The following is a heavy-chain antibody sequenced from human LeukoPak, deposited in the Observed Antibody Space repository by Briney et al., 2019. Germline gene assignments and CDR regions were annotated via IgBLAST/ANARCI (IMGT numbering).Heavy chain of an antibody. CDR2: IYSGGST. CDR1: GFTFSSNY. J-gene: IGHJ3*02. Sequence: GGSLRLSCAASGFTFSSNYMSWVRQAPGKGLEWVSVIYSGGSTYYSDSVKGRFNISRDNCKKKLYLQMNSLRAEDTAVYYCARSYCSSTSCFAFDIWGQGTMVTVSS. D-gene: IGHD2-2*01. V-gene: IGHV3-66*02. CDR3: ARSYCSSTSCFAFDI.